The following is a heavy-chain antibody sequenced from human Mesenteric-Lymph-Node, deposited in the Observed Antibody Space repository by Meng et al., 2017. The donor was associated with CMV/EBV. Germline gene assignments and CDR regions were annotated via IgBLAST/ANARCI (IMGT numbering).Heavy chain of an antibody. CDR3: ARGTHYYDILTGPFDY. D-gene: IGHD3-9*01. Sequence: GGSLRLSCAASGFTFSSYGMHWVRQAPGKGLEWVAVIWYDGSNKYYADSVKGRFTISRDNAKNTLYLQMNSLRADDTAVYYCARGTHYYDILTGPFDYWGQGTLVTVSS. CDR2: IWYDGSNK. J-gene: IGHJ4*02. V-gene: IGHV3-33*01. CDR1: GFTFSSYG.